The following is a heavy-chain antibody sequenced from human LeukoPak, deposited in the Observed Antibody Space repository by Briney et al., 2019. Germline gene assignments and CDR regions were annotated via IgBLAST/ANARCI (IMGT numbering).Heavy chain of an antibody. CDR2: INHSGST. J-gene: IGHJ5*02. CDR1: GGSISSSSYY. Sequence: SETLSLTCTVSGGSISSSSYYWGWIRQPPGKGLEWIGEINHSGSTNYNPSLKSRVTMSVDTSKNQFSLKLGSVTAADTAVYYCARGRIQLWLRHIGWFDPWGQGTLVTVSS. CDR3: ARGRIQLWLRHIGWFDP. V-gene: IGHV4-39*07. D-gene: IGHD5-18*01.